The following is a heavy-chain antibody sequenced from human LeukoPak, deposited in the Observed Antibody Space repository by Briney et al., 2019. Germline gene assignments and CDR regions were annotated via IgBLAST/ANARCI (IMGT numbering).Heavy chain of an antibody. CDR3: AASSASSGWYKDYYYYYGMDV. D-gene: IGHD6-19*01. CDR1: GYSFTSYW. CDR2: IYPGDSDT. J-gene: IGHJ6*02. V-gene: IGHV5-51*01. Sequence: GESLKISCKGSGYSFTSYWIGWVRQMPGKGLEWMGIIYPGDSDTRYSPSFQGQVTISAGKSISTAYLQWSSLKASDTAMYYCAASSASSGWYKDYYYYYGMDVWGQGTSVTVSS.